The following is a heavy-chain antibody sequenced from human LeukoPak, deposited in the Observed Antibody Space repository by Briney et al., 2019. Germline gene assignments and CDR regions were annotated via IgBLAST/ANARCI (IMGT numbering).Heavy chain of an antibody. D-gene: IGHD6-6*01. CDR1: GGSFSGYY. Sequence: SETLSLTCAVNGGSFSGYYWSWIRQPPGKGLEWIGEINHSRSTKYNPSLKSRVTISVDTSKNQFSLNLTSVTAADTAVYYCARAMSIAARLQTIFDYWGQGTLVTVSS. CDR2: INHSRST. CDR3: ARAMSIAARLQTIFDY. J-gene: IGHJ4*02. V-gene: IGHV4-34*01.